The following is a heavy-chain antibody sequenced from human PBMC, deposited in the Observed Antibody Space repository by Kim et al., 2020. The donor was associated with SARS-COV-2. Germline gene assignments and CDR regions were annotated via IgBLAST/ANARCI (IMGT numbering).Heavy chain of an antibody. J-gene: IGHJ4*02. CDR1: GGTFSSYA. D-gene: IGHD3-16*01. CDR3: ARDASSEGGVHFDY. Sequence: SVKVSCKASGGTFSSYAISWVRQAPGQGLEWMGGIIPIFGTANYAQKFQGRVTITADESTSTAYMELSSLRSEDTAVYYCARDASSEGGVHFDYWGQGTLVTVSS. V-gene: IGHV1-69*13. CDR2: IIPIFGTA.